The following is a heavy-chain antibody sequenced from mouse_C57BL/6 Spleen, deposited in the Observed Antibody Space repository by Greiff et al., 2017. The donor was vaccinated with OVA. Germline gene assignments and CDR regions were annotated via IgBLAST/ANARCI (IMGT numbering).Heavy chain of an antibody. J-gene: IGHJ4*01. CDR1: GYTFTSYG. V-gene: IGHV1-81*01. CDR3: ARLNGNYPYYAMDY. D-gene: IGHD2-1*01. CDR2: IYPRSGNT. Sequence: QVQLQQSGAELARPGASVKLSCKASGYTFTSYGISWVKQRTGQGLEWIGEIYPRSGNTYYNEKFKGKATLTADKSSSTAYMELRSLTSEDSAVYFCARLNGNYPYYAMDYWGQGTSVTVSS.